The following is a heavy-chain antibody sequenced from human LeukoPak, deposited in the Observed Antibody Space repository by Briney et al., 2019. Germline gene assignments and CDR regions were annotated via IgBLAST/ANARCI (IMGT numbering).Heavy chain of an antibody. CDR2: NNPEETTT. Sequence: GVPLSLPCAASRLLLSKLRMHWAREARGKALVWVSRNNPEETTTTYAHIVKGRFTSARDNAKTTLFLHMNSLRPEDTAVYFCVRGGLEPFDYWGQGTLVTVTS. CDR1: RLLLSKLR. CDR3: VRGGLEPFDY. J-gene: IGHJ4*02. V-gene: IGHV3-74*01.